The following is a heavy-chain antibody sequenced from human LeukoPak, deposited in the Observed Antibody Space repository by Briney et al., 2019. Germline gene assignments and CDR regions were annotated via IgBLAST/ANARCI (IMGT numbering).Heavy chain of an antibody. CDR3: ARSAQGAGLDYHYFYGMDV. V-gene: IGHV3-30-3*01. CDR2: ISYDGSNK. Sequence: GGSLRLSCAASGFTFRSFAMHWVRQAPGKGLEWVAVISYDGSNKYCGDSVKGRFTISRDNSKNTLYLQMNSLRAEDTAVYYCARSAQGAGLDYHYFYGMDVWGQGTTVTVSS. J-gene: IGHJ6*02. D-gene: IGHD6-25*01. CDR1: GFTFRSFA.